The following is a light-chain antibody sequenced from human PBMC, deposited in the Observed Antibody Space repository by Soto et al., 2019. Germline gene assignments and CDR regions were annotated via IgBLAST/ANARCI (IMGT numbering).Light chain of an antibody. CDR1: YSNVGANP. CDR2: SNN. V-gene: IGLV1-44*01. Sequence: QSARSQPPSASWTPGQTVTISCSGSYSNVGANPVSWYQQVPGRAPQLLIYSNNQRPAGVPGRFSGSRSDTSASLSISGLHSADEVDYHCASWDDTLNDYVFGTGTKVTVL. J-gene: IGLJ1*01. CDR3: ASWDDTLNDYV.